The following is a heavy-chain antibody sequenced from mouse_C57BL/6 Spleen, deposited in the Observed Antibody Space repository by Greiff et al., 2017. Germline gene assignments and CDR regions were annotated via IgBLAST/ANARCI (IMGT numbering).Heavy chain of an antibody. D-gene: IGHD2-5*01. CDR3: ARSYYSNYGYFDV. Sequence: QVQLQQSGPELVKPGASVKISCKASGYAFSSSWVNWVKQRPGKGLEWIGRIYPGDGDTNYNGKFKGKATLTADNSSSTAYMQLSSLTSEDSAVYFCARSYYSNYGYFDVWGTGTTVTVSS. V-gene: IGHV1-82*01. CDR1: GYAFSSSW. J-gene: IGHJ1*03. CDR2: IYPGDGDT.